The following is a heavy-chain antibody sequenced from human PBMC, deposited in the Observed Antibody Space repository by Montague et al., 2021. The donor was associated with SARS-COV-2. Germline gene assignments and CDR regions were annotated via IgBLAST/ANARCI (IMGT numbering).Heavy chain of an antibody. Sequence: CGISGDSVSSNSAAWNWIRQSPSRGLEWLGRTYYRSKWYNDYAVSVKSRITINPDTSKNQFSLQLNSVTPEDTAVYYCARDTRIQLWFDRDYYYGMDVWGQGTTVTVSS. CDR3: ARDTRIQLWFDRDYYYGMDV. CDR1: GDSVSSNSAA. CDR2: TYYRSKWYN. D-gene: IGHD5-18*01. J-gene: IGHJ6*02. V-gene: IGHV6-1*01.